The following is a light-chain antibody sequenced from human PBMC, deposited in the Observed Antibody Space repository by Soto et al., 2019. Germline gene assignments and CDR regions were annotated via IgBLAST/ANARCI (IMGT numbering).Light chain of an antibody. CDR1: QSISSW. V-gene: IGKV1-5*03. CDR2: KAS. J-gene: IGKJ2*01. CDR3: QQYNSYYT. Sequence: DIQMTQSPSTLSASVGDRVTITCRASQSISSWLAWYQQKPGKAPKLLIYKASSLESGVPSRFSGSGSGTEFPLTISSLQPDDFATYSCQQYNSYYTFGQGTKLEIK.